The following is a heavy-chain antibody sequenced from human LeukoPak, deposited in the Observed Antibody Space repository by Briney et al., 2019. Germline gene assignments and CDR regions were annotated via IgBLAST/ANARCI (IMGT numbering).Heavy chain of an antibody. J-gene: IGHJ4*02. CDR2: IYYSGST. V-gene: IGHV4-39*01. D-gene: IGHD3-22*01. Sequence: SETLSLTCTVSGGSIGSSSYYWGWIRQPPGKGLEWIGSIYYSGSTYYNPSLKSRVTISVDMSKNQFSLKLSSVTAADTAVYYCAGLLTGPIVVVITTYFDYWGQGTLVTVSS. CDR1: GGSIGSSSYY. CDR3: AGLLTGPIVVVITTYFDY.